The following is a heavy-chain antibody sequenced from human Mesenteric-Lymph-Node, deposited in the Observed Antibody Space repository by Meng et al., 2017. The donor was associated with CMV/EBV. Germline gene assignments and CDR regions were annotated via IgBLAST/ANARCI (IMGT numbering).Heavy chain of an antibody. V-gene: IGHV3-30-3*01. D-gene: IGHD5-18*01. CDR1: GFTFNRFT. Sequence: GESLKISCEASGFTFNRFTIHWVRQAPGKGLEWVAFISFDGSSTYYADSVKGRFTISRDNSKNTLYLLMDTLRVDDTAVYYCVRNRGYNPGPLDYWGQGTLVTVSS. J-gene: IGHJ4*02. CDR3: VRNRGYNPGPLDY. CDR2: ISFDGSST.